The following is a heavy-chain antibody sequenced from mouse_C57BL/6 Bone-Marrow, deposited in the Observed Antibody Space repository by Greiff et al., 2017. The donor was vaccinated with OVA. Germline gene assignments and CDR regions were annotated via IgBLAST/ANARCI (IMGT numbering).Heavy chain of an antibody. CDR1: GYTFTDYY. CDR2: INPNNGGT. D-gene: IGHD1-1*01. V-gene: IGHV1-26*01. CDR3: ARGVTTVVATTPYFDY. Sequence: EVQLQQSGPELVKPGASVKISCKASGYTFTDYYMNWVKQSHGKSLEWIGDINPNNGGTSYNQKFKGKATLTVDKSSSTAYMELRSLTSEDSAVYYCARGVTTVVATTPYFDYWGQGTTLTVSS. J-gene: IGHJ2*01.